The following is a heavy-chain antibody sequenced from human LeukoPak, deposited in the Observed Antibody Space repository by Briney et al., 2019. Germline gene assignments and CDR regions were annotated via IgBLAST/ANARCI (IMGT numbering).Heavy chain of an antibody. CDR2: IRYDGTTK. V-gene: IGHV3-30*02. J-gene: IGHJ4*02. CDR1: GFTFTRSA. D-gene: IGHD3-9*01. Sequence: RPGGSLRLSCAASGFTFTRSAMYWVRQAPGKGLEWVAFIRYDGTTKYYADSVKGRFTISRDNSKNTLYLQMNSLRAEDTAVYYCAKGKLLLTGSYLDYWGQGTLVTVSS. CDR3: AKGKLLLTGSYLDY.